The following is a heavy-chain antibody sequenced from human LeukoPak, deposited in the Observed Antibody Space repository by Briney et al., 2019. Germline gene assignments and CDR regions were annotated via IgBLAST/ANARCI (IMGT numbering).Heavy chain of an antibody. D-gene: IGHD3-10*01. CDR2: LYTGGSI. V-gene: IGHV4-61*02. J-gene: IGHJ4*02. CDR3: ARDDPFYGSGSFGY. CDR1: GYSISSGYY. Sequence: PSETLSLTCTVSGYSISSGYYWSWIRQPAGKGLEWIGRLYTGGSISYNPSLKSRVTISVDTSKNQFSLKLSSVTAADTAVYYCARDDPFYGSGSFGYWGQGTLVTVSS.